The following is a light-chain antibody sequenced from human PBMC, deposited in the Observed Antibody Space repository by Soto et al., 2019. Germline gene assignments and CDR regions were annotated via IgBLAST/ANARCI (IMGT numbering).Light chain of an antibody. CDR2: EVN. CDR3: SSYAGSSNV. CDR1: SSDVGGYNY. J-gene: IGLJ1*01. Sequence: QSVLTQPPSASGSPGQSVAISCTGTSSDVGGYNYVFWYQQHPGKAPKLMIYEVNKRPSGVPDRFSDSKSGNTASLTVSGLQAEDEADYYCSSYAGSSNVFGTGTKVTVL. V-gene: IGLV2-8*01.